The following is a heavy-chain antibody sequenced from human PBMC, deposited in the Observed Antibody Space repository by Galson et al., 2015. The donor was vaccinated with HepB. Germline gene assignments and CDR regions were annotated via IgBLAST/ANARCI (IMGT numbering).Heavy chain of an antibody. Sequence: SVTVSCKASGFTFTSSAMQWVRQARGQRLEWIGWIVVGSGNTNYAQKFQERVTITRDMSTSTAYMELSSLRSEDTAVYYCAAVFDSSSSSPVAYFYYGMDVWGQGTTVTVSS. CDR1: GFTFTSSA. V-gene: IGHV1-58*02. J-gene: IGHJ6*02. CDR3: AAVFDSSSSSPVAYFYYGMDV. D-gene: IGHD6-6*01. CDR2: IVVGSGNT.